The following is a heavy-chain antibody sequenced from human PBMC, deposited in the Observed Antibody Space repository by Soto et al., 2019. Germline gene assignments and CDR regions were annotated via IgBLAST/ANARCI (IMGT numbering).Heavy chain of an antibody. Sequence: EVQLLESGGGLVQPGGSLRLSCAASGFTFSSYAMAWVRQAPGKGLEWVSAISTSGDRTYYADSVKGRFTISRDNSKNTLYLQMNSLRAEDTAVYYCAKDGPGGQLPRGYFDYWGQGTLVTVSS. D-gene: IGHD6-6*01. CDR3: AKDGPGGQLPRGYFDY. J-gene: IGHJ4*02. V-gene: IGHV3-23*01. CDR1: GFTFSSYA. CDR2: ISTSGDRT.